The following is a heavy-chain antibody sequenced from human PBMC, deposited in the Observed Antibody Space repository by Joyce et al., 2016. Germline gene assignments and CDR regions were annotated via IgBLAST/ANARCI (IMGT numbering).Heavy chain of an antibody. CDR1: GYSFTSYW. V-gene: IGHV5-51*01. CDR2: IYPGNSDI. J-gene: IGHJ4*02. D-gene: IGHD4-17*01. Sequence: EVQLVQSGAEVKKPGESLKISCKGSGYSFTSYWIGWVRQMPGKGLEWMGIIYPGNSDIRYSPSCQGQVTISADKSSSTAYLQWSSLKASNTAMYYCARHGAVTRPFFDYWGQGTLVTVFS. CDR3: ARHGAVTRPFFDY.